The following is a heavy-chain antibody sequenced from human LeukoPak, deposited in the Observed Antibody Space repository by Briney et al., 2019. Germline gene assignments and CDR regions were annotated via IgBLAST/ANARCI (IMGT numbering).Heavy chain of an antibody. CDR2: IYYSGSS. CDR1: GGSISSSSYF. V-gene: IGHV4-39*07. J-gene: IGHJ5*02. Sequence: SETPSLTCTVSGGSISSSSYFWGWIRQPPEKGLEWIGSIYYSGSSYYNPSLKSRVTISVDTSKNQFSLKLSSVTAADTAVYYCARDAQVGYCSSTSCFWFDPWGQGTLVTVSS. CDR3: ARDAQVGYCSSTSCFWFDP. D-gene: IGHD2-2*03.